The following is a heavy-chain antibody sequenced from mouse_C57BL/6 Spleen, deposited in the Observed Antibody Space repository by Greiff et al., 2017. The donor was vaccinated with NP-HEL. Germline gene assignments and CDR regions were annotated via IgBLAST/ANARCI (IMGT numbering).Heavy chain of an antibody. CDR3: ARSPITTVVGSYAMDY. J-gene: IGHJ4*01. CDR1: GYTFTSYT. D-gene: IGHD1-1*01. V-gene: IGHV1-4*01. Sequence: VQLQQSGAELARPGASVKMSCKASGYTFTSYTMHWVKQRPGQGLEWIGYINPSSGYTKYNQKFKDKATLTADKSSSTAYMQLSSLTSEDSAVYYCARSPITTVVGSYAMDYWGQGTSVTVAS. CDR2: INPSSGYT.